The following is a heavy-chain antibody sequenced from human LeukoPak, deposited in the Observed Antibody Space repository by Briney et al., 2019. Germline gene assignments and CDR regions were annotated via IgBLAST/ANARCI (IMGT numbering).Heavy chain of an antibody. CDR2: INHSGST. CDR1: GGSFSGYY. V-gene: IGHV4-34*01. Sequence: SHTLSLTCAVYGGSFSGYYWSWIRHPPRKGLEWIGEINHSGSTNYNPSLKSRVTISVDTSKNQFSLKLSSVTAADTAVYYCARGRIAARGYYYYYMDVWGKGTTVTVSS. J-gene: IGHJ6*03. CDR3: ARGRIAARGYYYYYMDV. D-gene: IGHD6-6*01.